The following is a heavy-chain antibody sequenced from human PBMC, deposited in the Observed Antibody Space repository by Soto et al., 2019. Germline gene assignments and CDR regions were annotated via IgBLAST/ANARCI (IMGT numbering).Heavy chain of an antibody. CDR2: ISYDGSNK. V-gene: IGHV3-30-3*01. CDR1: GFTFSSYA. D-gene: IGHD6-19*01. CDR3: ARDLADSSGWYVYWFDP. Sequence: VQLVESGGGVVQPGRSLRLSCAASGFTFSSYAMHWVRQAPGKGLEWVAVISYDGSNKYYADSVKGRFTISRDNSKNTLYLQMNSLRAEDTAVYYCARDLADSSGWYVYWFDPWGQGTLVTVSS. J-gene: IGHJ5*02.